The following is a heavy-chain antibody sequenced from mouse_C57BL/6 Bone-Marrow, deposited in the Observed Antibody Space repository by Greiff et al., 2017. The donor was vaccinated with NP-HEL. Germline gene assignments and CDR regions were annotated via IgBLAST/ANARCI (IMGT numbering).Heavy chain of an antibody. J-gene: IGHJ3*01. CDR1: GYTFTSYW. CDR3: ARSLITKRDWFAY. CDR2: INPSNGGT. V-gene: IGHV1-53*01. D-gene: IGHD1-1*01. Sequence: QVQLQQSGTELVKPGASVKLSCKASGYTFTSYWMHWVKQRPGQGLEWIGNINPSNGGTNYNEKFKSKATLTVDKSSSTAYMQLSSLTSEDSAVYYCARSLITKRDWFAYWGQGTLVTVSA.